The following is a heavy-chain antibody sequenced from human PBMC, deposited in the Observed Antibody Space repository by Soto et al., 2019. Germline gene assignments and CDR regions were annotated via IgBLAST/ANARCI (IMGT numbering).Heavy chain of an antibody. V-gene: IGHV3-21*01. CDR1: GFTFSSYS. J-gene: IGHJ2*01. D-gene: IGHD4-17*01. CDR2: ISSSRSYI. Sequence: EVQLVESGGGLVKPGGSLRLSCAASGFTFSSYSMNWVRQAPGKGLEWVSSISSSRSYIYYADSVKGRFTISRDNAKNSLYLQMNTLRAEDTAVYYCARDPAVYAYWYFDLWGRGTLVTVSS. CDR3: ARDPAVYAYWYFDL.